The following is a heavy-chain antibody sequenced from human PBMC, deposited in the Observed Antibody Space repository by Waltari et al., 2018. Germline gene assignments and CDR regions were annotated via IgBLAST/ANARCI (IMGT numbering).Heavy chain of an antibody. J-gene: IGHJ4*02. CDR3: ARTGYGGNALDY. Sequence: EVQLVESGGGLVQPGGSLRLSCGASGFTFSRYWMNWVRQAPGKGLEWVANIKEDGSQKQYADSVKGRFTISRDNTKNSVYLQMNSLRAEDTAVYYCARTGYGGNALDYWGQGTQVTV. CDR1: GFTFSRYW. CDR2: IKEDGSQK. D-gene: IGHD4-17*01. V-gene: IGHV3-7*01.